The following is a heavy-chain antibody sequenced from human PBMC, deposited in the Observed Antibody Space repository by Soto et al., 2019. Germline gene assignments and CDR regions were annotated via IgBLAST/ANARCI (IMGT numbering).Heavy chain of an antibody. CDR3: AHRPESYYYYGMDV. V-gene: IGHV2-5*02. CDR2: IYWDDDK. Sequence: QITLKESGPTLVKPTQTLTLTCTFSGFSLSTSGVGAGWIRQPPGKALEWLALIYWDDDKRYSPSLKSRLTITKDTSKNQVVLTMTNMDPVDTATYYCAHRPESYYYYGMDVWGQGTTVTVSS. CDR1: GFSLSTSGVG. J-gene: IGHJ6*02.